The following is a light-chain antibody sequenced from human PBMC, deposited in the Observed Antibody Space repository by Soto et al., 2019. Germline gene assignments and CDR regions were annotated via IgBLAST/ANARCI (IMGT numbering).Light chain of an antibody. CDR2: GAS. V-gene: IGKV3-20*01. J-gene: IGKJ1*01. CDR1: QSVSSY. CDR3: QRYNNSPRT. Sequence: EIVLTQSPGTLSLSPGEKDTLSCRASQSVSSYLAWYQQKPGQAPRLLIYGASTRITGIPDRFSGVGSGTDFTLTISRLDPEDFEVYCCQRYNNSPRTFGQGTQVEIK.